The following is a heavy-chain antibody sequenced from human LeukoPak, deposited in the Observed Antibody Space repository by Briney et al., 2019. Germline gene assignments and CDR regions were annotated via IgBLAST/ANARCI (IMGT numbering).Heavy chain of an antibody. J-gene: IGHJ4*02. CDR3: ATYRQVLLPFES. Sequence: QAGGSLRLSCAASGFTFSSYSMSWVRQAPGKGLEWVANIKQDGSEKYYVDSVKGRFTISRDNAKNSLYLQMNSLRAEDTAIYYCATYRQVLLPFESWGQGTLVTVSS. CDR1: GFTFSSYS. CDR2: IKQDGSEK. V-gene: IGHV3-7*03. D-gene: IGHD2-8*02.